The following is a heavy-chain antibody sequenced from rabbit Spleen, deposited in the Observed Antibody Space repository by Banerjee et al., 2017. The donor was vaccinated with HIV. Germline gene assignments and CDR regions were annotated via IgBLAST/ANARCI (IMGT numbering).Heavy chain of an antibody. D-gene: IGHD1-1*01. Sequence: QEQLVESGGGLVKPGASLTLTCKASGFSFSSGYYMYWVRQAPGKRPEWIACIYGGSSDNTYYASWAKGRFTISKTSSTTVTLQMTSLTAADTATYFCARWASGSDYYDYFHLWGPGTLVTVS. J-gene: IGHJ4*01. CDR3: ARWASGSDYYDYFHL. CDR1: GFSFSSGYY. V-gene: IGHV1S45*01. CDR2: IYGGSSDNT.